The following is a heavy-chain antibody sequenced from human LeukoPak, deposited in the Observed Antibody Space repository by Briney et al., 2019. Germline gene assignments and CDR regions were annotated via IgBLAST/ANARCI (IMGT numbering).Heavy chain of an antibody. CDR3: ARSPYSSGWYSSFFDY. J-gene: IGHJ4*02. Sequence: ASVKVSCKASGYTFTGYYMHWVRQAPGQGLEWMGWINPNSGGTNYAQKFQGWVTMTRDTSISTAYMELSRLRSDDTAAYYCARSPYSSGWYSSFFDYWGQGTLVTVSS. V-gene: IGHV1-2*04. CDR1: GYTFTGYY. CDR2: INPNSGGT. D-gene: IGHD6-19*01.